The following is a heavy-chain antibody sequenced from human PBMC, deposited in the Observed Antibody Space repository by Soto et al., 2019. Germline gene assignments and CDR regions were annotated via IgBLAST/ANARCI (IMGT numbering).Heavy chain of an antibody. V-gene: IGHV1-18*01. J-gene: IGHJ4*02. Sequence: QVQLVQSGAEVKKPGASVKVSCKASGYTFTSYGISWVRQAPGQGLEWMGWISAYNGNTNYAQKLQGRVTMTTDTSTSTDYMELRSLRSDDTDVYYCARASLYYDILTGIDYWGQGTLVTVSS. CDR1: GYTFTSYG. CDR3: ARASLYYDILTGIDY. CDR2: ISAYNGNT. D-gene: IGHD3-9*01.